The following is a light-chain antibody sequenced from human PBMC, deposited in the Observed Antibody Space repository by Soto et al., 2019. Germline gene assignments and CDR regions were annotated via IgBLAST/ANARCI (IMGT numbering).Light chain of an antibody. Sequence: QLVLTQPPSASGTPGQRVTISCSGGSSNIGRTTVNWYQQLPGTAPKLLIYSNNQRPSGVPDRFSGSKSGTSASLTISELQSEDESDYYCAAWDVSLNGPLFGGGTKVTVL. J-gene: IGLJ2*01. CDR2: SNN. CDR1: SSNIGRTT. CDR3: AAWDVSLNGPL. V-gene: IGLV1-44*01.